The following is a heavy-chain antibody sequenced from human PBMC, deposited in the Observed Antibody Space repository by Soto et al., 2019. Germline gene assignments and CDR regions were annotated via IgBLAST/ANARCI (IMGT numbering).Heavy chain of an antibody. CDR2: ISHIGSV. V-gene: IGHV4-4*02. CDR1: GVSISSNYY. CDR3: VRSFGWYAIDY. D-gene: IGHD6-19*01. Sequence: HVLLQESGPGLVQPSGTLSLSCAVSGVSISSNYYWGWVRQPPGKGLEWLGDISHIGSVNYSPSLMSRVTISMDRSENQFSLKLNAVTAADTDVYYCVRSFGWYAIDYWGQGTLVIVSS. J-gene: IGHJ4*02.